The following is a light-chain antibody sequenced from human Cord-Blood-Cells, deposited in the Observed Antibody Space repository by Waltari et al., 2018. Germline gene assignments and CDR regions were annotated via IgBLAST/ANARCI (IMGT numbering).Light chain of an antibody. CDR1: QSVSSY. CDR3: QQRSNWPKLT. Sequence: EIALTQSPATLSLSPGERATLSCRASQSVSSYLAWYQQNPGQAPRLLIYDASNSATGIPARFSGSGSGTDFTLTISSLEPEDFAVYYCQQRSNWPKLTFGGGTKVEIK. CDR2: DAS. J-gene: IGKJ4*01. V-gene: IGKV3-11*01.